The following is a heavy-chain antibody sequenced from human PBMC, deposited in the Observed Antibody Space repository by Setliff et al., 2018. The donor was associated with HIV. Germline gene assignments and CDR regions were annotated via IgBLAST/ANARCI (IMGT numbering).Heavy chain of an antibody. CDR1: GFTFSSYS. D-gene: IGHD4-17*01. V-gene: IGHV3-7*03. Sequence: PGGSLRLSCAASGFTFSSYSMNWVRQAPGKGLEWVANIIQEGSEKYYVDSVKGRFTISRDNGKNSLYLQMNSLRAEDSAIYYCVKAGPYGGRSGYFDKWGQGTLVTVSS. CDR3: VKAGPYGGRSGYFDK. CDR2: IIQEGSEK. J-gene: IGHJ4*02.